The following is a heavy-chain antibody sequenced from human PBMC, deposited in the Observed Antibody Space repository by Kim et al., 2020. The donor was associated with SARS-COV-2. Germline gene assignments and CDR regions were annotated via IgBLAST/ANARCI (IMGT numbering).Heavy chain of an antibody. D-gene: IGHD6-6*01. V-gene: IGHV4-34*01. Sequence: SETLSLTCAVYGGSFSGYYWSWIRQPPGKGLEWIGEINHSGSTNYNPSLKSRVTISVDTSKNQFSLKLSSVTAADTAVYYCAREELGYSSSSRHYYYYYGMDVWGQGTTVTVSS. CDR1: GGSFSGYY. CDR3: AREELGYSSSSRHYYYYYGMDV. J-gene: IGHJ6*02. CDR2: INHSGST.